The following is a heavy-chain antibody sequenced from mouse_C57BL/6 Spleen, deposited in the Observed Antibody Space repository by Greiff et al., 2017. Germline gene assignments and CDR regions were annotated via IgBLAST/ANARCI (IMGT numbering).Heavy chain of an antibody. D-gene: IGHD2-1*01. V-gene: IGHV5-6*01. CDR3: ARREGNLFDY. Sequence: DVHLVESGGDLVKPGGSLKLSCAASGFTFSSYGMSWVRQTPDKRLEWVATISSGGSYTYYPDSVKGRFTISRDNAKNTLYLQMSSLKSEDTAMYYCARREGNLFDYWGQGTTLTVSS. CDR1: GFTFSSYG. CDR2: ISSGGSYT. J-gene: IGHJ2*01.